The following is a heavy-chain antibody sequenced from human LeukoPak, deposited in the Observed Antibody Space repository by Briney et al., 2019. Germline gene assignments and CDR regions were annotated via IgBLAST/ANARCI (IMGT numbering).Heavy chain of an antibody. CDR1: GGSISSGGYY. V-gene: IGHV4-31*03. CDR2: IYYSGST. J-gene: IGHJ4*02. CDR3: AGEPTYGPIDY. Sequence: SQTLSLTCTVSGGSISSGGYYWSWIRQHPGKGLEWIGYIYYSGSTYYNPSLKSRVTISVDTSENQFSLKLSSVTAADTAVYYCAGEPTYGPIDYWGQGTLVTVSS. D-gene: IGHD3-10*01.